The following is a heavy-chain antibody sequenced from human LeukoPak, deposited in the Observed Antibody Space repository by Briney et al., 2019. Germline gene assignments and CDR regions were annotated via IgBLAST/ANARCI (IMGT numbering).Heavy chain of an antibody. CDR2: ISSSGTTK. D-gene: IGHD3-22*01. CDR3: ARVDSSGYFYWPDY. CDR1: GFTFINYE. J-gene: IGHJ4*02. Sequence: PGGSLRLSCAASGFTFINYEMSWVRQAPGKGLEWVSFISSSGTTKYYADSVKGRFTISRDNAKNSLYLQMNSLRAEDTAVYYCARVDSSGYFYWPDYWGQGTLVTVSA. V-gene: IGHV3-48*03.